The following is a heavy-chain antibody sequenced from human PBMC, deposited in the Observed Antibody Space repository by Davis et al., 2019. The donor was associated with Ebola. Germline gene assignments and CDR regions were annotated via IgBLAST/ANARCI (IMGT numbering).Heavy chain of an antibody. J-gene: IGHJ4*02. Sequence: PGGSLRLSCAASGFTFSSYEMNWVRQAPGKGLEWVSYISSSGSTIYYADSVKGRFTISRDNAKNSLYLQMNSLRAEDTAVYYCARDSYDSSGHTAFDYWGQGTLVTVSS. D-gene: IGHD3-22*01. CDR1: GFTFSSYE. CDR2: ISSSGSTI. V-gene: IGHV3-48*03. CDR3: ARDSYDSSGHTAFDY.